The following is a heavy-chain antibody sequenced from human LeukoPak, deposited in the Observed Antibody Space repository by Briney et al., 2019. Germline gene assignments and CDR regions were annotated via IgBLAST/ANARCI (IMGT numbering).Heavy chain of an antibody. V-gene: IGHV3-64*01. CDR2: ISSNGGST. CDR1: GFTFSSYP. CDR3: ARGKWLPKVIDY. D-gene: IGHD5-12*01. Sequence: GGGLSLSCAASGFTFSSYPMHWVRLAPGKGLEYVSAISSNGGSTYYANSVKGRFTISRDNSKNTLYLQMGSLRAEDMAVYYCARGKWLPKVIDYWGQGTLVTVS. J-gene: IGHJ4*02.